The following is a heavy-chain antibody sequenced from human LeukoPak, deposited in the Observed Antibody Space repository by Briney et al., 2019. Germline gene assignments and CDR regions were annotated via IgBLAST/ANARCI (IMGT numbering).Heavy chain of an antibody. CDR1: GFTVSSNH. CDR2: IYSGGNT. Sequence: TGGSLRLSCAASGFTVSSNHMSWVRQAPGKGLEWVSVIYSGGNTYYADSVKGRFTISRDNSKNTLYLQMNSLRAEDTAVYYCAKSRPLYETSRYYFDYWGQGTLVTVSS. V-gene: IGHV3-53*01. D-gene: IGHD2-8*01. CDR3: AKSRPLYETSRYYFDY. J-gene: IGHJ4*02.